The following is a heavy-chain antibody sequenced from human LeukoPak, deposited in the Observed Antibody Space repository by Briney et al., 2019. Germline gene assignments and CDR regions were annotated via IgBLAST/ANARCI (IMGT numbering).Heavy chain of an antibody. CDR1: GFTFGGYA. D-gene: IGHD5-12*01. CDR3: AAMPPRILARPFDY. V-gene: IGHV3-23*01. Sequence: GGSLRLSCAASGFTFGGYAMGCVRQAPGKGLEWVSTISGTDTSTYYADSVKGRFTISRDSSKNTLYLQMNSLRAEDTAVYLCAAMPPRILARPFDYWGQGILVTVSS. CDR2: ISGTDTST. J-gene: IGHJ4*02.